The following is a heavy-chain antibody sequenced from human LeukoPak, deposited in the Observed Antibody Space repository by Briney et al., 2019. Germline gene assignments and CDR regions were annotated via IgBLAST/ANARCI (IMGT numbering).Heavy chain of an antibody. D-gene: IGHD3-22*01. V-gene: IGHV3-33*06. J-gene: IGHJ3*02. Sequence: GGSLRLSCAASGFTFSSYGMHWVRQAPGKGLEWVAVIWYDGSNKYYADSVKGRFTISRDNYKNTLYLQMNSLRAEDTAVYYCAKSYDSSGYRAFDIWGQGTMVTVSS. CDR2: IWYDGSNK. CDR3: AKSYDSSGYRAFDI. CDR1: GFTFSSYG.